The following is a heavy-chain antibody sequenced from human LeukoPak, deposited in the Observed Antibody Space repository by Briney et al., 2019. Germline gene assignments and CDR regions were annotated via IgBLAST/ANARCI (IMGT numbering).Heavy chain of an antibody. J-gene: IGHJ6*04. CDR3: ARGEIVAVAGTTGGYYYYGMDV. V-gene: IGHV1-69*13. CDR2: IIPIFGTA. Sequence: ASVKVSCKASGGTFSSYAISWVRQAPGQGLEWMGGIIPIFGTANYAQKFQGRVTITADESTSTVYMELSSLRSEDTAVYYCARGEIVAVAGTTGGYYYYGMDVWGKGTTVTVSS. D-gene: IGHD6-19*01. CDR1: GGTFSSYA.